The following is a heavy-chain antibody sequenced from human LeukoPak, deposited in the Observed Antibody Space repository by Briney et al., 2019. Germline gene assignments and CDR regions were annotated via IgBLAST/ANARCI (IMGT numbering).Heavy chain of an antibody. Sequence: GGSLRLSCAASGFTFGDFAMTWVRQAPGEGLQWVGFIRSEPYGGTTEYAASVKGRFTISRDDSKSIAYLQMNSLKTEDTAVYYCTRVLVATIGGNYYYYGMDVWGQGTTVTVSS. CDR2: IRSEPYGGTT. CDR1: GFTFGDFA. D-gene: IGHD5-12*01. J-gene: IGHJ6*02. CDR3: TRVLVATIGGNYYYYGMDV. V-gene: IGHV3-49*04.